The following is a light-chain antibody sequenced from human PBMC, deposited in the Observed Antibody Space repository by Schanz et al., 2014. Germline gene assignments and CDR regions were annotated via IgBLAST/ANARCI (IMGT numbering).Light chain of an antibody. Sequence: EIVLTQSPGTLSLSPGERATLSCRASQSVSSSYLAWYQQKPGQAPGLLIYDASSRAAGIPARFRGSGSGTDFTLTISRLEPDDFAVYFCQQRDNWPLTFGPGTKVLFK. CDR1: QSVSSSY. J-gene: IGKJ3*01. CDR2: DAS. V-gene: IGKV3D-20*02. CDR3: QQRDNWPLT.